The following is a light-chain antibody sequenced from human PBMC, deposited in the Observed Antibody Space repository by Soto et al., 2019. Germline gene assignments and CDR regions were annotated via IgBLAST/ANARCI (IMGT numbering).Light chain of an antibody. CDR3: AAWDDSLNGHVV. Sequence: QSLLTQLPSASGTPGQRVTISCSGSSSNIGSNTVNWYQQLPGTAPKLLIYSNNQRPSGVPDRFSGSKSGTSASLAISGLQSEDEADYYCAAWDDSLNGHVVFGGGTKLTAL. CDR1: SSNIGSNT. J-gene: IGLJ2*01. CDR2: SNN. V-gene: IGLV1-44*01.